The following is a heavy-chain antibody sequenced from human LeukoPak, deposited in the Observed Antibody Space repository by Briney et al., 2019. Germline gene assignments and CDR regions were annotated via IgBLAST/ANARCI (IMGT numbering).Heavy chain of an antibody. CDR3: ARYNYDMDYFDY. V-gene: IGHV3-53*01. CDR2: IYSGGST. CDR1: GFTVSSNY. D-gene: IGHD3-22*01. Sequence: PGGSLRLSCAASGFTVSSNYMSWVRQAPGKGLEWVSVIYSGGSTYYADSAKGRFTISRDNSKNTLYLQMNSLRAEDTAVYYCARYNYDMDYFDYWGQGTQVTVSS. J-gene: IGHJ4*02.